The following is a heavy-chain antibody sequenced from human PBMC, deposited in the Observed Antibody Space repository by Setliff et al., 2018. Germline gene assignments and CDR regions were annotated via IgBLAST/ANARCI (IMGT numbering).Heavy chain of an antibody. J-gene: IGHJ4*02. CDR3: ARDSQLGFYYFDS. D-gene: IGHD1-1*01. CDR2: IIPIFGSP. CDR1: GDTLTTYA. Sequence: SVKVSCKASGDTLTTYAIHWVRQAPGQGLEWMGMIIPIFGSPHYAQRFQDRVIITADVSTRTAYMDLSSLRSEDAAIYYCARDSQLGFYYFDSWGRGTLVTVSS. V-gene: IGHV1-69*13.